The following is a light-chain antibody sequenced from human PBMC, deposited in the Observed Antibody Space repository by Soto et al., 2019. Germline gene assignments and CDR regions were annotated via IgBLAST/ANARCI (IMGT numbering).Light chain of an antibody. J-gene: IGKJ2*01. CDR2: GAS. Sequence: MTQSPATLSVSPGERVTLSCRASQSVRSNLAWYQQRRGQAPRLLVYGASTRATGVPARFSGSGSGTDFTFTITSLQSEDIAIYYCQQYNDWPPYTFGQGTSLEV. CDR3: QQYNDWPPYT. V-gene: IGKV3-15*01. CDR1: QSVRSN.